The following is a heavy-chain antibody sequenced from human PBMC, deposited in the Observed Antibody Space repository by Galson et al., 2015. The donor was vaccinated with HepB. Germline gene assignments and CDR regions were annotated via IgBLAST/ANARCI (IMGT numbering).Heavy chain of an antibody. J-gene: IGHJ5*02. Sequence: SVKVSCKASGYTFTGYYMHWVRQAPGQGLEWMGWINPNSGGTNYAQKFQGWVTMTRDTSISTAYMELSRLRSDDTAVYYCARDRGLYDSSGCYNATNWFDPWGQGTLVTVSS. V-gene: IGHV1-2*04. D-gene: IGHD3-22*01. CDR2: INPNSGGT. CDR1: GYTFTGYY. CDR3: ARDRGLYDSSGCYNATNWFDP.